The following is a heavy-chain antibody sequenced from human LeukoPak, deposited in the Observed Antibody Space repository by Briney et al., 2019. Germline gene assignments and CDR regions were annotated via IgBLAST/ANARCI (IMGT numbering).Heavy chain of an antibody. J-gene: IGHJ4*02. Sequence: GGSLRLSCAASGFTFSSYGMHWVRQAPGKGLEWVAVISYDGSNKYYADSVKGRFTISRDNSKNTLYLQMNSLRAEDTTVYYCAVSVQWLWGQGTLGTVSS. CDR2: ISYDGSNK. V-gene: IGHV3-30*03. D-gene: IGHD3-22*01. CDR1: GFTFSSYG. CDR3: AVSVQWL.